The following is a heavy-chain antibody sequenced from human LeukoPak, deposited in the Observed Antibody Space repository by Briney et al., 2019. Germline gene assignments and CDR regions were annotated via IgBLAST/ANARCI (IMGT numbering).Heavy chain of an antibody. D-gene: IGHD3-22*01. V-gene: IGHV4-39*01. J-gene: IGHJ4*02. CDR3: ARLFSGYYFDY. CDR2: IYYSGST. CDR1: GGSTSSSSYY. Sequence: SETLSLTCTVSGGSTSSSSYYWGWIRQPPGKGLEWIGSIYYSGSTYYNPSLKSRVTISVDTSKNQFSLKLSSVTAADTAVYYCARLFSGYYFDYWGQGTLVTVSS.